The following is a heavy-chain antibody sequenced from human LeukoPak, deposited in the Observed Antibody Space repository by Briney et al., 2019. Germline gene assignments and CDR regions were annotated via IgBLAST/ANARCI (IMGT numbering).Heavy chain of an antibody. D-gene: IGHD6-6*01. V-gene: IGHV3-23*01. CDR2: LSASGGNT. J-gene: IGHJ4*02. CDR1: GFTFSTYA. CDR3: AKGGRYSGSGSPDY. Sequence: PGGSLRLSCAASGFTFSTYAMSWVRQAPGKGLEWVSGLSASGGNTYYADTVKGRFTISRDNSNNTLCLQMNSLRAEDTAVYYCAKGGRYSGSGSPDYWGQGSLVTVSP.